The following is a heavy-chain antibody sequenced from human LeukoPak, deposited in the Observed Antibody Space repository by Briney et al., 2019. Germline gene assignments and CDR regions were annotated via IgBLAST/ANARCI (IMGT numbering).Heavy chain of an antibody. CDR1: GFTFSSYG. J-gene: IGHJ6*03. CDR3: ARAPLPGYYYYYMDV. Sequence: PGGSLRLSCAASGFTFSSYGMHWVRQAPGKGLEWVAFIRYDGSNKYYADSVKGRFTISRDNSKNTLYLQMNSLRAEDTAVYYCARAPLPGYYYYYMDVWGKGTTVTISS. V-gene: IGHV3-30*02. CDR2: IRYDGSNK. D-gene: IGHD1-26*01.